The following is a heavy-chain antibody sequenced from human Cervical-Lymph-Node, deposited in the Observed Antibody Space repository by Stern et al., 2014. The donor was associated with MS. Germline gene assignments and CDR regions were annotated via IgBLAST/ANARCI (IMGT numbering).Heavy chain of an antibody. J-gene: IGHJ5*02. CDR2: IYYSGST. V-gene: IGHV4-59*01. Sequence: QVQLVESGPGLVKPSETLSLTCTVSGGSISSYYWSWIRQPPGKGLEWIGYIYYSGSTNYNPSLKSRVTISVDTSKNQFSLKLSSVTAADTAVYYCARGATQEFDPWGQGTLVTVSS. CDR1: GGSISSYY. CDR3: ARGATQEFDP.